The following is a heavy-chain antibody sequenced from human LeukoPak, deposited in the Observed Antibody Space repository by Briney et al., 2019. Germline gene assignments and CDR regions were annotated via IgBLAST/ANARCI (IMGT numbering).Heavy chain of an antibody. D-gene: IGHD5-18*01. J-gene: IGHJ3*02. CDR1: GYTFTSYY. CDR3: ARENSDTAMVMSDPAWNDAFDI. V-gene: IGHV1-46*01. CDR2: INPCGGST. Sequence: ASVKVSCKASGYTFTSYYMHWVRQAPRQGLEWMGIINPCGGSTSYEQKFQGRVTMTRDMSTSTVYMELSSLRSEDTAVYYCARENSDTAMVMSDPAWNDAFDIWGQGTMVTVSS.